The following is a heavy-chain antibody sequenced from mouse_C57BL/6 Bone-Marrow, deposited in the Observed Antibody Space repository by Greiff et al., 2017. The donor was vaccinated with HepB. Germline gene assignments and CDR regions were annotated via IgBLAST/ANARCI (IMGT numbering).Heavy chain of an antibody. Sequence: QVQLKQPGAELVKPGASVKLSCKASGYTFTSYWMHWVKQRPGRGLEWIGRIDPNSGGTKYNEKFKSKATLTVDKPSSTAYMQLSSLTSEDSAVYYCARFYYGNYEDFDVWGTGTTVTVSS. CDR2: IDPNSGGT. D-gene: IGHD2-1*01. CDR1: GYTFTSYW. CDR3: ARFYYGNYEDFDV. V-gene: IGHV1-72*01. J-gene: IGHJ1*03.